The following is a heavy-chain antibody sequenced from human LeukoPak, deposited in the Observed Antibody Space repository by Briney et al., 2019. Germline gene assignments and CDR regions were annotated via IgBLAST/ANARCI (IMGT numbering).Heavy chain of an antibody. D-gene: IGHD3-3*01. Sequence: GGSLRLSCTASGFTFSSYSMNWVRQAPGKGREWVSHISRSSTTVYYADSVKGRFTISRDNAKNSLYLQMNSLRAEDTAVYYCARVPTYSDFWSGYTIDYWGQGTLVTVSS. CDR1: GFTFSSYS. CDR3: ARVPTYSDFWSGYTIDY. J-gene: IGHJ4*02. CDR2: ISRSSTTV. V-gene: IGHV3-48*01.